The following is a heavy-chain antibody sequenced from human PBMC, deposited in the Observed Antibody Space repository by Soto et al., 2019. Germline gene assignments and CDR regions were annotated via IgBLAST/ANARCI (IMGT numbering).Heavy chain of an antibody. Sequence: GVSVKVSCKASGYTFTSYGISWVRQAPGQGLEWMGWISAYNGNTNYAQKLQGRVTMTTDTSTSTAYMELRSLRSDDTAVYYCAGSRKVGATFAYYYYYGMDVWGQGTTVTVSS. D-gene: IGHD1-26*01. V-gene: IGHV1-18*01. J-gene: IGHJ6*02. CDR2: ISAYNGNT. CDR1: GYTFTSYG. CDR3: AGSRKVGATFAYYYYYGMDV.